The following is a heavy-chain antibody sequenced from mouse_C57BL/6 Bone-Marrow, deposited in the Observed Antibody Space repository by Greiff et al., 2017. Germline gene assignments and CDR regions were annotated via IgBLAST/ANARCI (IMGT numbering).Heavy chain of an antibody. Sequence: EVKLMESEGGLVQPGSSMKLSCTASGFTFSDYYMAWVRQVPEKGLEWVANINYDGSSTYYLDSLKSRFIISRDNAKNILYLQMSSLKSEDTATYYCARSNQRYFDVWGTGTTVTVSS. V-gene: IGHV5-16*01. D-gene: IGHD2-5*01. CDR1: GFTFSDYY. CDR2: INYDGSST. J-gene: IGHJ1*03. CDR3: ARSNQRYFDV.